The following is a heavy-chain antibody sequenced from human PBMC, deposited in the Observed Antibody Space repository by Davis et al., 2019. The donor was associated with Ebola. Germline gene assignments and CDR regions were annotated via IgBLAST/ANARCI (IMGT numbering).Heavy chain of an antibody. D-gene: IGHD6-19*01. J-gene: IGHJ4*02. Sequence: PGGSLRLSCAASGFTFSSYAMHWVRQAPGKGLEWVAVISYDGSNKYYADSVKGRFTISRDNAKNSLYLQMNSLRAEDTAVYYCARDLAVGGSTDYWGQGTLVTVSS. CDR3: ARDLAVGGSTDY. CDR2: ISYDGSNK. CDR1: GFTFSSYA. V-gene: IGHV3-30-3*01.